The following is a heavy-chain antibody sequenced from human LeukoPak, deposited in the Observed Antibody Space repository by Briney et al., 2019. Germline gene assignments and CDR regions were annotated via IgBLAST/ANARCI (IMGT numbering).Heavy chain of an antibody. CDR3: ARTGYSSGWYEGGDYFDY. V-gene: IGHV3-48*04. CDR2: ISSSSSTI. J-gene: IGHJ4*02. D-gene: IGHD6-19*01. Sequence: GGSLRLSCAASGFTFSSYSMNWVRQAPGKGLEWVSYISSSSSTIYYADSVKGRFTICRDNAKNSLYLQMNSLRAEDTAVYYCARTGYSSGWYEGGDYFDYWGQGTLVTVSS. CDR1: GFTFSSYS.